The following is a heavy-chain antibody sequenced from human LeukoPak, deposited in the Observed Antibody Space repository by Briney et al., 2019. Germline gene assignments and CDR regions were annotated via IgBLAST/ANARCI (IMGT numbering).Heavy chain of an antibody. Sequence: GASVKVSCKASGYTFTTHDINWVRQAPGQGLEWMGGIIPIFGTANYAQKFQGRVTITADESTSTAYMELSSLRSEDTAVYYCARGGGGYYYDSSDTSDAFDIWGQGTMVTVSS. V-gene: IGHV1-69*13. D-gene: IGHD3-22*01. J-gene: IGHJ3*02. CDR3: ARGGGGYYYDSSDTSDAFDI. CDR2: IIPIFGTA. CDR1: GYTFTTHD.